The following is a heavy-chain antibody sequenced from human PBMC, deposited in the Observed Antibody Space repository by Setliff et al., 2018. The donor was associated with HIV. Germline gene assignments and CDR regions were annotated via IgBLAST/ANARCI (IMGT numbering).Heavy chain of an antibody. CDR1: GFTFSSFA. D-gene: IGHD3-10*01. CDR3: ARSVIGYYYYGMDV. J-gene: IGHJ6*02. CDR2: IYTDDSNT. V-gene: IGHV3-23*03. Sequence: PGGSLRLSCAASGFTFSSFAMTWVRQAPGKGLEWVSIIYTDDSNTYYADSVKGRFTISRDNSKNTLYLQMNSLRAEDTAVYYCARSVIGYYYYGMDVWGQGTLVTVSS.